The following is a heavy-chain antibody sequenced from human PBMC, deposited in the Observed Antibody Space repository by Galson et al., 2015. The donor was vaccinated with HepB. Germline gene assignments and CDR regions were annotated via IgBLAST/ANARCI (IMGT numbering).Heavy chain of an antibody. J-gene: IGHJ4*02. CDR1: GFTVSSYA. CDR3: ARADYGDYWLDY. Sequence: SLRLSRAASGFTVSSYAMHWVRQAPGKGLEWLAIISYDGTKKYFADSVKGRFTISRDNSKNTLYLQMNSLRAEDTAVYYCARADYGDYWLDYWGQGTLVTVSS. V-gene: IGHV3-30-3*01. CDR2: ISYDGTKK. D-gene: IGHD4-17*01.